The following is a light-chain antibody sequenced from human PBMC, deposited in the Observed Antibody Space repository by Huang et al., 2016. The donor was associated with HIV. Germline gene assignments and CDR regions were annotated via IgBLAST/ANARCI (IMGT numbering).Light chain of an antibody. CDR1: QRITTRD. J-gene: IGKJ2*01. CDR2: GGS. V-gene: IGKV3-20*01. CDR3: QQYAFLPYT. Sequence: EVVLTQSPGALSLSPGERVTLSCRASQRITTRDLAWYQQRPGQAPSLILYGGSGRAAGVPDRFTGGGAGTDVTHFTLTITRLEPEDSAVYHCQQYAFLPYTFGQGTKLEI.